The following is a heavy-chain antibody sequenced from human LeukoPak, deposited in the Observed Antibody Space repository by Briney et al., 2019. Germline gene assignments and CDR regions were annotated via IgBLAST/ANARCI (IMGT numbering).Heavy chain of an antibody. CDR3: ARAGYTISAYHSDF. CDR2: IYTTGRT. V-gene: IGHV4-4*07. D-gene: IGHD5-18*01. CDR1: GVPIRSYW. Sequence: SETLSLTCAVSGVPIRSYWWSWVRQPAGKGLEWLGRIYTTGRTNYSPSFQSRVTMSIDMSTNQFSLTLSSVTAADTAVYYCARAGYTISAYHSDFWGQGAPVTVSS. J-gene: IGHJ4*02.